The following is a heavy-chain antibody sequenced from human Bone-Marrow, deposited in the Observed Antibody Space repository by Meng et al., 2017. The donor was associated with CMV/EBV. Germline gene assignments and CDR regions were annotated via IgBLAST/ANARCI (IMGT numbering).Heavy chain of an antibody. J-gene: IGHJ6*02. CDR1: GFTFSSYD. D-gene: IGHD3-3*01. V-gene: IGHV3-13*01. CDR2: IGTAGDT. CDR3: ARDPSGYYGYYYGMDV. Sequence: GESLKISCAASGFTFSSYDMHWVRQATGKGLEWVSAIGTAGDTYYPGSVKGRFTISRENAKNSLYLQMNSLRAGDTAVYYCARDPSGYYGYYYGMDVWAKGPRSPSP.